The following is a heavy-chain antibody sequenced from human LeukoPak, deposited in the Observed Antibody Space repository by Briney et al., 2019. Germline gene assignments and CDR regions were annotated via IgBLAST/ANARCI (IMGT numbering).Heavy chain of an antibody. V-gene: IGHV5-51*01. Sequence: GESLKISCKGSGYIFTNYWVGWVRQMPGKGLEWMGIIYPGDSDIRYSPSFQGQVTISADKSISTAYLQWSSLKASDTAMYYCARRDENPSNFDIWGPGTKVIVSS. CDR1: GYIFTNYW. CDR2: IYPGDSDI. D-gene: IGHD2/OR15-2a*01. CDR3: ARRDENPSNFDI. J-gene: IGHJ3*02.